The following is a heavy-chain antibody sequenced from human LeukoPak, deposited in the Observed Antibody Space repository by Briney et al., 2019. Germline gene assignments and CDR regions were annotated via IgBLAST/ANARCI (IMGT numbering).Heavy chain of an antibody. CDR1: GGTFISYA. CDR3: ARSYYYGSGSYGYYGMDV. D-gene: IGHD3-10*01. V-gene: IGHV1-69*10. J-gene: IGHJ6*04. Sequence: SVKVSCKASGGTFISYAISWVRQAPGQGLEWMGGIIPILGTANYAQKFQGRVTITADKATSTAYMELSSLRSEDTAVYYCARSYYYGSGSYGYYGMDVWGKGTTVTVSS. CDR2: IIPILGTA.